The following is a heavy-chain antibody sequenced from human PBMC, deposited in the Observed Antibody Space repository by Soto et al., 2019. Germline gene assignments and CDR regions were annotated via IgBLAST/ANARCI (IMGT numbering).Heavy chain of an antibody. CDR3: AKVNDFWSLYYGMDV. CDR2: ISYDGSNQ. D-gene: IGHD3-3*01. CDR1: GFTFSSYG. Sequence: QVQLVESGGGVVQPGRSLRLSCAASGFTFSSYGMHWVRQAPGKGLEWVAAISYDGSNQYYADSVKGRFTISRDNSKNTLYLQMNSLRAEDTAVYYCAKVNDFWSLYYGMDVWGQGTTVTVSS. J-gene: IGHJ6*02. V-gene: IGHV3-30*18.